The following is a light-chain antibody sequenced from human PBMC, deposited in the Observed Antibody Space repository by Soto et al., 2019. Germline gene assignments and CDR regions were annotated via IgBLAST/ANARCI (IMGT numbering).Light chain of an antibody. CDR2: DDS. CDR3: KVWDSSSDHHV. V-gene: IGLV3-21*02. Sequence: SYQLTQAPSVSVARGQTSRITCGGNNIGSKSVHWYQQKPGQAPVLVVYDDSDRPSGIPERFSGSNYGNTATLTISKVEAGDEADYYCKVWDSSSDHHVFGTGTKVTVL. CDR1: NIGSKS. J-gene: IGLJ1*01.